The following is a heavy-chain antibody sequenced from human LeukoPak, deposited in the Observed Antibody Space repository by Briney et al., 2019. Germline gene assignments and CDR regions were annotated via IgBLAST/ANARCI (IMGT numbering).Heavy chain of an antibody. Sequence: GGSLRLSCAASGFTFSSYAMSWVRQAPGKGLEWVSAISGSGGSTYYADSVKGRFTISRDNSRNTLYLQMNSLRAEDTAVYYCARGLRAARKGRWFDPWGQGTLVTVSS. D-gene: IGHD6-13*01. CDR3: ARGLRAARKGRWFDP. J-gene: IGHJ5*02. CDR2: ISGSGGST. CDR1: GFTFSSYA. V-gene: IGHV3-23*01.